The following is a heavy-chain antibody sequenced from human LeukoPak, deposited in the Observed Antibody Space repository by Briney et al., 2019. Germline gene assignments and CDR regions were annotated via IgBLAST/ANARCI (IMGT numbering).Heavy chain of an antibody. CDR1: GYTFTSNW. CDR3: AREGTTGGYYDY. V-gene: IGHV5-51*01. CDR2: IYPGDSDT. Sequence: GESLKISCKGSGYTFTSNWVAWVRQMPGKGLEWMGIIYPGDSDTRYGPSFQGQVTISVDKSISTAYLQWSSLKASDSAMYYCAREGTTGGYYDYWGQGTQVTVSS. D-gene: IGHD1-7*01. J-gene: IGHJ4*02.